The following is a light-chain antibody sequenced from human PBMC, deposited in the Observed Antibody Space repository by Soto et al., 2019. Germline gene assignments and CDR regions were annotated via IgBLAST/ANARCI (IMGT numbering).Light chain of an antibody. Sequence: IEFTPAPGTPSLSLGERATLSHRASQSVSSSYLAWYQQKPGQAPSLLIYGASRRATGIPDRFSGSGSGTDFTLTISRLEPEDFAVYYCQQYDSSPITFGQGTRWRL. J-gene: IGKJ5*01. CDR1: QSVSSSY. V-gene: IGKV3-20*01. CDR2: GAS. CDR3: QQYDSSPIT.